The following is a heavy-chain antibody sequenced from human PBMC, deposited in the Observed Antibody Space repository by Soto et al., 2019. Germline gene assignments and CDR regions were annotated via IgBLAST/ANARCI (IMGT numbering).Heavy chain of an antibody. CDR2: IYYSGST. Sequence: PSETLSLTCTVSGGSISSGGYYWSWIRQHPGKGLEWIGYIYYSGSTYYNPSLKSRVTISVDTSKNQFSLKLSSVTAADTAVYYCARTYCGGDCYLGGPLFEPHFDYWGQGTLVTVSS. CDR1: GGSISSGGYY. CDR3: ARTYCGGDCYLGGPLFEPHFDY. D-gene: IGHD2-21*02. V-gene: IGHV4-31*03. J-gene: IGHJ4*02.